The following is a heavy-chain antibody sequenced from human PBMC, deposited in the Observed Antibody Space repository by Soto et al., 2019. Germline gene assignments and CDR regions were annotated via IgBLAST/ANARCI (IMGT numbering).Heavy chain of an antibody. D-gene: IGHD2-2*01. V-gene: IGHV3-30*03. CDR3: AMDAMLATAKGALYNWFDP. CDR2: ISYDGSNK. J-gene: IGHJ5*02. CDR1: GFTFSSYG. Sequence: QVQLVESGGGVVQPGRSLRLSCAASGFTFSSYGMHWVRQAPGKGLEWVAVISYDGSNKFYADSVKGRLTISRDNSKKTVFLQVNSLRVEDTAVYYCAMDAMLATAKGALYNWFDPWGQGTLVTVSS.